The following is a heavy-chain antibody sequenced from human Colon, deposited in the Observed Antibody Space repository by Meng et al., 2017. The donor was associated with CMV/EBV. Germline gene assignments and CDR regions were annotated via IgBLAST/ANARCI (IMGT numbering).Heavy chain of an antibody. CDR3: ARLPITVIEYYFDY. V-gene: IGHV3-13*01. CDR1: GFTFSSYD. CDR2: IGTAGDT. Sequence: GESLKISCAASGFTFSSYDMHWVRQATGKGLEWVSAIGTAGDTYYPGSVKGRFTISRENAKNSLYLQMNSLRAEDTAVYYCARLPITVIEYYFDYWGQGTLVTVSS. J-gene: IGHJ4*02. D-gene: IGHD5-24*01.